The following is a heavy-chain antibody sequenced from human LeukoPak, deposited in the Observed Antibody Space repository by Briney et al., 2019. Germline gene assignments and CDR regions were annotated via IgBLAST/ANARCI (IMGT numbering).Heavy chain of an antibody. CDR2: TTSSGSTI. CDR1: GFTFSSYE. Sequence: GGSLRLSCGASGFTFSSYEMNWVRQAPGKGLEWVSYTTSSGSTIYYAGSVKGRFTISRDNAKNSLYLQMNSLRAEDTAVYYCARVRSGAYFDYWGQGTLVTVSS. V-gene: IGHV3-48*03. D-gene: IGHD3-10*01. CDR3: ARVRSGAYFDY. J-gene: IGHJ4*02.